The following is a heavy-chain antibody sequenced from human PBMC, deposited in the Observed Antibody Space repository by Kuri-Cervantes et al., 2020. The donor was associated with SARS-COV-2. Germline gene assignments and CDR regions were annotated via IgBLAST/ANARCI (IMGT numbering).Heavy chain of an antibody. D-gene: IGHD2-21*01. CDR2: ISHDGKNK. J-gene: IGHJ4*02. Sequence: GGSLRLSCAASGFTVSSNYMSWVRQAPGKGLEWVAVISHDGKNKKRIASGKGRFTISRDNSQNTLYLHMKSLRSEDTAMYYCAKDRVGVQDFWGQGTLVTVSS. V-gene: IGHV3-30*18. CDR3: AKDRVGVQDF. CDR1: GFTVSSNY.